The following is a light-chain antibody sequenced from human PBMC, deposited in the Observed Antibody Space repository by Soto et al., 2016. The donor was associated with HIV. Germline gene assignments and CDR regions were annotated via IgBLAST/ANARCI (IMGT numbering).Light chain of an antibody. CDR2: DAS. Sequence: AILLTQSPSSLSASVGDRVTITCRASQGISSALAWYQQRPGKAPKLLIYDASSLESGVPSRFTGSGSGTEFTLTISSLQPEDFATYYCQQLNSYLALTFGGGTKVEIK. V-gene: IGKV1-13*02. CDR3: QQLNSYLALT. CDR1: QGISSA. J-gene: IGKJ4*01.